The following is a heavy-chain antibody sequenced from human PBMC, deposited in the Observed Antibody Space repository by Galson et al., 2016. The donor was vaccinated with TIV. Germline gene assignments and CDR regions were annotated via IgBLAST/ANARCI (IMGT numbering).Heavy chain of an antibody. CDR2: INTYSDAT. CDR3: ARWGVRETMRFIYYNGMDV. J-gene: IGHJ6*01. D-gene: IGHD3-3*01. CDR1: GYTFNDFG. V-gene: IGHV1-18*01. Sequence: SVKVSCKASGYTFNDFGLSWVRQAPGQGLEWMGWINTYSDATKYAKNLQGRLTMTTDTSTNTAYMELRSLTSDDTAVYYCARWGVRETMRFIYYNGMDVWGQGTTVAVSS.